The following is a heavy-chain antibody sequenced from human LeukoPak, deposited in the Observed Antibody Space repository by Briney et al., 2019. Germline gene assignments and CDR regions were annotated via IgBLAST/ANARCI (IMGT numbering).Heavy chain of an antibody. CDR3: ARGSYSSSWKTFDY. Sequence: GGSLRLSCAASGFTFSSYAMSWVRQAPGKGLEWVSSISSSSYIYYADSVKGRFTISRGNSKNTLYLQMNSLRADDTAMYYCARGSYSSSWKTFDYWGQGTLVTVSS. CDR1: GFTFSSYA. CDR2: ISSSSYI. V-gene: IGHV3-21*01. D-gene: IGHD6-13*01. J-gene: IGHJ4*02.